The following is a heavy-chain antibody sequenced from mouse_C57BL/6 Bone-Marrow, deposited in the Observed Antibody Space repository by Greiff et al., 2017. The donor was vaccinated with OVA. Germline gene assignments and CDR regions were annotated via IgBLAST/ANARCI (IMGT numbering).Heavy chain of an antibody. CDR2: ISSGGSYT. D-gene: IGHD2-1*01. CDR1: GFTFSSYG. Sequence: EVQRVESGGDLVKPGGSLKLSCAASGFTFSSYGMSWVRQTPDKRLEWVATISSGGSYTYYPDSVKGRFTISRDNAKNTLYLQMSSLKSEDTAMYYCARRGNYLCVLYYFDYWGQGTTLTVSS. V-gene: IGHV5-6*01. J-gene: IGHJ2*01. CDR3: ARRGNYLCVLYYFDY.